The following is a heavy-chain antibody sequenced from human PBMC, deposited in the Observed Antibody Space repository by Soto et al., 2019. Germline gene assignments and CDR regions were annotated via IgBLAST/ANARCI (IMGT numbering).Heavy chain of an antibody. CDR2: SNPNSGGT. D-gene: IGHD3-22*01. CDR3: ATEKGSSDYYDSSGPIDY. Sequence: ASVKVSCKASGYTFTGYYMHWVRQAPGQGLEWMGWSNPNSGGTNYAQKFQGWVTMTRDTSTSTAYMEMKRLRSHDTTVYYCATEKGSSDYYDSSGPIDYWGQRNLVPVSS. J-gene: IGHJ4*02. V-gene: IGHV1-2*04. CDR1: GYTFTGYY.